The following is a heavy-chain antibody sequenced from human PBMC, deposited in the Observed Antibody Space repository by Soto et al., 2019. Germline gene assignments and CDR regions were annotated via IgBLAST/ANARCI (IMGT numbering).Heavy chain of an antibody. CDR1: GGSFSDYS. D-gene: IGHD6-19*01. V-gene: IGHV4-34*01. CDR3: ARGQWLDNF. J-gene: IGHJ4*02. CDR2: INHSGAT. Sequence: SETLSLTCAVYGGSFSDYSWTWIRQTPGKGLEWLGEINHSGATNYNPSLKGRVSISIDTWRKQFSLKLNSVTAADTAVYYCARGQWLDNFWGQGTQVTVSS.